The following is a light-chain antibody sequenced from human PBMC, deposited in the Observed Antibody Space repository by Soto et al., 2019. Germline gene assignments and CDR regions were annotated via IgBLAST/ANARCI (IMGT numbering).Light chain of an antibody. V-gene: IGKV3-15*01. CDR2: GAA. CDR1: QSVSSN. CDR3: LQYHNWPA. Sequence: DIVMTQSPATLSVSPGERSTLSCRSSQSVSSNLAWYQQKPGQAPRLLIYGAATRATGIPARFSGSGSGTEFTLTISSLQSEDFAVYYCLQYHNWPAFGQGTKVDI. J-gene: IGKJ1*01.